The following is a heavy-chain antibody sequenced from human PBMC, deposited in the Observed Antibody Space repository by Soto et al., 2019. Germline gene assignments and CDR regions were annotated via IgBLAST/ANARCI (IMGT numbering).Heavy chain of an antibody. Sequence: ASVKVSCKASGFTFTSSALQWVRQARGQRLEWIGWIVVFSCNTNYAHKFQERITITWDMSTRTASMKLSGLRAEDTAVYYCGADPMERDLRYLDGGTYYYDYMDVWGKGTTVTVSS. V-gene: IGHV1-58*01. CDR3: GADPMERDLRYLDGGTYYYDYMDV. D-gene: IGHD3-9*01. CDR2: IVVFSCNT. J-gene: IGHJ6*03. CDR1: GFTFTSSA.